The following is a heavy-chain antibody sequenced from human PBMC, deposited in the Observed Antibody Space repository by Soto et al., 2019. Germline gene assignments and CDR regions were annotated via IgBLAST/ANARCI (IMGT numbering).Heavy chain of an antibody. CDR2: IYYSGST. D-gene: IGHD4-17*01. Sequence: ETLSLTCTVSGGSISSYYWSWIRQPPGKGLEWIGYIYYSGSTNYNPSLKSRVTISVDTSKNQFSLKLSSVTAADTAVYYCARMTSGLYGDYYFDYWGQGTLVTVS. CDR1: GGSISSYY. V-gene: IGHV4-59*01. CDR3: ARMTSGLYGDYYFDY. J-gene: IGHJ4*02.